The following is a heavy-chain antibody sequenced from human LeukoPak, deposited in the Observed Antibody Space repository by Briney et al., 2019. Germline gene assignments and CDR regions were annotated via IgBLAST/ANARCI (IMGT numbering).Heavy chain of an antibody. CDR1: GYTYTGYY. Sequence: ASVKVSCKASGYTYTGYYMHWVRQAPRQGLEWMGWINPNSGGTNYAQKFQGRVTTTRDTSISTAYMELSRLRSDDTAVYYCASETTLLWFGELSAFDIWGQGTMVTVCS. CDR3: ASETTLLWFGELSAFDI. D-gene: IGHD3-10*01. J-gene: IGHJ3*02. CDR2: INPNSGGT. V-gene: IGHV1-2*02.